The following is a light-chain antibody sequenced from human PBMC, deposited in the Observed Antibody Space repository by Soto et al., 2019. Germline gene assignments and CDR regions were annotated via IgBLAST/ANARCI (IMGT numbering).Light chain of an antibody. CDR1: SSDVGDYNY. CDR2: EVT. Sequence: QSVLTQPASVSGSPGQSITISCTGTSSDVGDYNYVSWYQQHPGRVPKLLIYEVTNRPSGVSNRFSGSKSGNTASLTISGLQAEDEAHYYCNPYTRSGTLAFGGGTKLTVL. CDR3: NPYTRSGTLA. J-gene: IGLJ2*01. V-gene: IGLV2-14*03.